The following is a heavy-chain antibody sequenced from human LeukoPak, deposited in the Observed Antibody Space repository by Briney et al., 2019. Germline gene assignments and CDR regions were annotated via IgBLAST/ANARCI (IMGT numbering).Heavy chain of an antibody. V-gene: IGHV4-34*01. CDR1: GGSFSGYY. CDR2: INHSGST. D-gene: IGHD5-12*01. J-gene: IGHJ4*02. Sequence: SETLSLTCAVYGGSFSGYYWSWIRQPQGKGLEWIGEINHSGSTNYNPSLKSRVTISVDTSKNQFSLKLSSVTAADTAVYYCARGAGYSGYDWVFDYWGQGTLVTVSS. CDR3: ARGAGYSGYDWVFDY.